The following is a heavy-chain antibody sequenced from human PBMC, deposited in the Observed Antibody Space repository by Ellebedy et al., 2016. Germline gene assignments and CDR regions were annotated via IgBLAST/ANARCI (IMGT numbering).Heavy chain of an antibody. CDR2: IYGTDDK. CDR1: GFSLTTNAEV. J-gene: IGHJ4*02. CDR3: VHRTTVTSVDY. Sequence: SGPTLVKPTQTLTLTCTFSGFSLTTNAEVVGWVRQPPGKALEWLSFIYGTDDKRYSPSLKNRLTITKDTSKNQVVLTLTNMDPVDTATYYCVHRTTVTSVDYWGQGTLVTVSS. D-gene: IGHD4-17*01. V-gene: IGHV2-5*01.